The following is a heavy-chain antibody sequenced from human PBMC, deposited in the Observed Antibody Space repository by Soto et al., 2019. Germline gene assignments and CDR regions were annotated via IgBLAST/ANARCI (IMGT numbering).Heavy chain of an antibody. CDR2: ISYDGSNK. CDR3: ARARVQQLRAWFDP. CDR1: GFTFSSYA. J-gene: IGHJ5*02. D-gene: IGHD6-6*01. Sequence: LRLSCAASGFTFSSYAMHWVRQAPGKGLEWVAVISYDGSNKYYADSVKGRFTISRDNSKDTLYLQMNSLRAEDTAVYYCARARVQQLRAWFDPWGQGTLVTVSS. V-gene: IGHV3-30-3*01.